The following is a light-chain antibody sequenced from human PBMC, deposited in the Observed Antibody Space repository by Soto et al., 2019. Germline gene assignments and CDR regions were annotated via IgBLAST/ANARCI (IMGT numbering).Light chain of an antibody. CDR2: DVS. CDR3: SSYTSSSTVV. V-gene: IGLV2-14*01. CDR1: SRDVGSYNY. J-gene: IGLJ3*02. Sequence: QSALTQPASASGSPGQSITISCTGTSRDVGSYNYVSWYQQRPGKAPRLMIYDVSDRPSGISIRFSGSKSGNTASLTISGLQAEDEADYFCSSYTSSSTVVFGGGTKLTVL.